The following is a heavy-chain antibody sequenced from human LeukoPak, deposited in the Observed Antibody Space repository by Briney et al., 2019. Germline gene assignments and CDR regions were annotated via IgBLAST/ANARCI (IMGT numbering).Heavy chain of an antibody. CDR3: ASPRDSSGWSRAFDI. CDR1: GYTFTSYG. Sequence: ASVKVSCKASGYTFTSYGISWVRQAPGQGLEWMGWISAYNGNTNYAQKLQGRVTMTTDTSTSTAYMELSSLRSEDTAVYYCASPRDSSGWSRAFDIWGQGTMVTVSS. D-gene: IGHD6-19*01. J-gene: IGHJ3*02. CDR2: ISAYNGNT. V-gene: IGHV1-18*01.